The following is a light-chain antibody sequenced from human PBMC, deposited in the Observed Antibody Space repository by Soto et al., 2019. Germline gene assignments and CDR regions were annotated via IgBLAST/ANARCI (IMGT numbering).Light chain of an antibody. J-gene: IGKJ4*01. CDR1: RNITFW. V-gene: IGKV1-5*01. Sequence: DIQMTQSPSTLSASVGDRVTITCRASRNITFWLAWYQQKPGKAPKVLIYEASNLESGVPSRFSGSGSGTEFTLTISSLQPDDFATYYCQEYNRDFGGGTRVEIK. CDR2: EAS. CDR3: QEYNRD.